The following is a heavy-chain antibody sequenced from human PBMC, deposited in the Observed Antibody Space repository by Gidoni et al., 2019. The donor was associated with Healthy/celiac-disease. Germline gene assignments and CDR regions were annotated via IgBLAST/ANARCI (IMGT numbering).Heavy chain of an antibody. CDR2: IYYSGST. Sequence: QLQLQESGPGLVKPSETLSLTCTVSGGSISSSSYYWGWIRQPPGKGLEWIGSIYYSGSTYYNPSLKSRVTISVDTSKNQFSLKLSSVTAADTAVYYCARRLIQAAAGLDYWGQGTLVTVSS. CDR3: ARRLIQAAAGLDY. J-gene: IGHJ4*02. V-gene: IGHV4-39*01. CDR1: GGSISSSSYY. D-gene: IGHD6-13*01.